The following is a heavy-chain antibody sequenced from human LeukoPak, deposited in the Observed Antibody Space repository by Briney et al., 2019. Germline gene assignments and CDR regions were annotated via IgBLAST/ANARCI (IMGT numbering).Heavy chain of an antibody. CDR3: AKDRDCGGDCYSYFY. CDR1: GFTFSSYA. J-gene: IGHJ4*02. Sequence: GGSLRLSCAASGFTFSSYAMSWIRQAPGKGLEWVSAISDNGGRTYHADSVKGRFTISRDNSKNTLYLQMNSLRAEDTAVYYCAKDRDCGGDCYSYFYWGQGTLVTVSP. CDR2: ISDNGGRT. V-gene: IGHV3-23*01. D-gene: IGHD2-21*01.